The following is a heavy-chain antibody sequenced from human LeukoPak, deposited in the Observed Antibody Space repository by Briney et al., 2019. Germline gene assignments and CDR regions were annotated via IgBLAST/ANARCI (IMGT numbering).Heavy chain of an antibody. D-gene: IGHD3-22*01. CDR1: GGSFSGYY. CDR2: INHSGST. J-gene: IGHJ3*02. V-gene: IGHV4-34*01. CDR3: ARCRRNHYYDSSGYFAFDI. Sequence: SETLSLTCTVYGGSFSGYYWSWIRQPPGRGLEWIGEINHSGSTNYNPSLKSRVTISVDRSKNQFSLKLSSVTAADTAVYYCARCRRNHYYDSSGYFAFDIWGQGTMVTVSS.